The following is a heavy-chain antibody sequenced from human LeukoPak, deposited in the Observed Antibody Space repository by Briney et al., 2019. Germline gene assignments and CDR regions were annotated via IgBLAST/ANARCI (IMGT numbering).Heavy chain of an antibody. Sequence: ASVKVSCKASGYTSTSYGISWVRQAPGQGLEWMGWISPYNAKTNYAQKLQGRVTMTTDTSTTTANMELRSLRSDDTAVYYCARGPSSSFDGFDIWGQGTMVTVSS. V-gene: IGHV1-18*01. CDR2: ISPYNAKT. J-gene: IGHJ3*02. D-gene: IGHD6-13*01. CDR1: GYTSTSYG. CDR3: ARGPSSSFDGFDI.